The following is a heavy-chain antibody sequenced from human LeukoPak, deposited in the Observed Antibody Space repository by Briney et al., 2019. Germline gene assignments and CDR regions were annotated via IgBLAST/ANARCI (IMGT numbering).Heavy chain of an antibody. Sequence: SSETLSLTCTVSGGSISSYYWSWIRQLPGKGLEWIGYIYYSGSTNYNPSLKSRVTISVDTSKNQFSLKLSSVTAADTAVYYCARVLNYYYYMDVWGKGTTVTISS. CDR2: IYYSGST. D-gene: IGHD2-15*01. CDR1: GGSISSYY. V-gene: IGHV4-59*01. CDR3: ARVLNYYYYMDV. J-gene: IGHJ6*03.